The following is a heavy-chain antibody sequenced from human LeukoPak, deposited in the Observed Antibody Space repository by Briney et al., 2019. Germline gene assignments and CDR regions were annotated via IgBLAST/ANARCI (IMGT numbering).Heavy chain of an antibody. J-gene: IGHJ4*02. Sequence: PSETLSLTCTVSGGSISSSSYYWGWIRQPPGKGLECIGSIYYTGSTFYNPSLKSRVTISVDTSKNQFSLKLSSVTAADTAVYYCARRAYSSSWYYFDYWGQGTLVTVSS. CDR1: GGSISSSSYY. V-gene: IGHV4-39*01. CDR2: IYYTGST. CDR3: ARRAYSSSWYYFDY. D-gene: IGHD6-13*01.